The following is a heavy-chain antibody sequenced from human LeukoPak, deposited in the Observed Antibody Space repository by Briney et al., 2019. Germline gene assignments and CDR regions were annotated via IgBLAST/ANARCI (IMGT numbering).Heavy chain of an antibody. CDR3: AREWGLIAVAGGPGY. Sequence: GGSLRLSCAASGFTFSSYSMNWVRQAPGKGLEWVSSISSSSSYIYYADSVKGRFTISRDNSKNTLFLEMNDLRAEDTALYYCAREWGLIAVAGGPGYWGQGTLVTVSS. V-gene: IGHV3-21*01. J-gene: IGHJ4*02. CDR1: GFTFSSYS. D-gene: IGHD6-19*01. CDR2: ISSSSSYI.